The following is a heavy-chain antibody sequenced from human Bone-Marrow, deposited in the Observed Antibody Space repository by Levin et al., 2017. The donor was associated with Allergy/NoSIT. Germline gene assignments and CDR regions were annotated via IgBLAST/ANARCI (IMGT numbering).Heavy chain of an antibody. Sequence: TSETLSLTCSVSGGSINGYYWSWIRQPPGKGLEWIGNIYYMGRPNYNPSFKSRVTISVDTSKNQFSLRLSSVTADDTAMYFCARGDYLDSISYYEDSWGQGTLVTVSS. D-gene: IGHD3-22*01. CDR3: ARGDYLDSISYYEDS. CDR2: IYYMGRP. J-gene: IGHJ4*02. V-gene: IGHV4-59*01. CDR1: GGSINGYY.